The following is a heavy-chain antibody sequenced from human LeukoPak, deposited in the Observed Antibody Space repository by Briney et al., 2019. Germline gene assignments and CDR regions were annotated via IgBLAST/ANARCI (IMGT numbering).Heavy chain of an antibody. D-gene: IGHD1-26*01. CDR2: YIPMFGTA. CDR1: GGTFSRYA. CDR3: AGASSKWELSF. Sequence: SVKVSCKASGGTFSRYAISWGRQAPGQGLEWMGGYIPMFGTANYAQNLQNRVTITADESTSTFSMEVSSLRPEDTAVYFCAGASSKWELSFWGQGTLVTVSS. V-gene: IGHV1-69*01. J-gene: IGHJ4*02.